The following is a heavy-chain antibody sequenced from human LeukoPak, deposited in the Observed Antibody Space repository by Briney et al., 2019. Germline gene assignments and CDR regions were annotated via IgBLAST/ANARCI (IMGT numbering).Heavy chain of an antibody. D-gene: IGHD1-26*01. V-gene: IGHV3-30*02. Sequence: GGSLRLSCAASGFTFSSYGMHWVRQAPGKGLEWVAFIRYDGSNKYYADSVKGRFTISRDNSKNTLYLQMNSLRAEDTAVYYCAKANSGSYGSFDYWGQGTLVTVSS. CDR1: GFTFSSYG. CDR3: AKANSGSYGSFDY. J-gene: IGHJ4*02. CDR2: IRYDGSNK.